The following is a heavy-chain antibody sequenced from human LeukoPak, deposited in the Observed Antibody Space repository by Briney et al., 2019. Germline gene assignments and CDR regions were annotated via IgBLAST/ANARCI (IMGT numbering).Heavy chain of an antibody. V-gene: IGHV4-59*12. CDR3: ARGSGLPNFDY. D-gene: IGHD2-15*01. CDR1: GGSISSYY. CDR2: IYYSGST. Sequence: PSETLSLTCTVSGGSISSYYWSWVRQPPGKGLEWIGYIYYSGSTNYNPSLKSRVTISVDTSKNQFSLKLSSVTAADTAVYYCARGSGLPNFDYWGQGTLVTVSS. J-gene: IGHJ4*02.